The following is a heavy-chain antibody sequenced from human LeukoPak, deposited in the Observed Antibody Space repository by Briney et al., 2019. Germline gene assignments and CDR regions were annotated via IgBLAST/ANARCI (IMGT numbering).Heavy chain of an antibody. CDR1: VFTFSHYA. J-gene: IGHJ6*02. Sequence: GGSLRLSCAACVFTFSHYAIHWVRQAPCKGLEWVAVISYDGSTKYYADSVKARFTISRDNSKNTLYLQMNSLRPDDTAVYYCAREIFDGDYNYYYGMDVWGQGTTVTVSS. CDR2: ISYDGSTK. CDR3: AREIFDGDYNYYYGMDV. D-gene: IGHD4-17*01. V-gene: IGHV3-30-3*01.